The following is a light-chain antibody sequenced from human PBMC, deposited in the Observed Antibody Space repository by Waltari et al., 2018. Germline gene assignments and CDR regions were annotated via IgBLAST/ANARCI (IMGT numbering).Light chain of an antibody. CDR2: GAS. CDR1: QSVSRA. CDR3: QHYLRLPVT. Sequence: EIVLTQSPGNLSLSLGERATDSCRASQSVSRALAWYQQKPGQAPRLLIYGASTRATGIPYRFRGSGSGTDFSLTINRLEPDDFAVYYCQHYLRLPVTFGQGTTVEI. J-gene: IGKJ1*01. V-gene: IGKV3-20*01.